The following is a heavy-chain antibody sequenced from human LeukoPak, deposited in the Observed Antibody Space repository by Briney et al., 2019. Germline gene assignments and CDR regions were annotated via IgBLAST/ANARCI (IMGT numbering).Heavy chain of an antibody. V-gene: IGHV3-30*02. Sequence: PGGSLRLSCAASGFTFSNYGLLWVRQAPGKGLEGVAFIRYDGSNKYYADSAKGRFTISRDNSENTLYLQMNSLRPEDTAVYYWAKDAPIGYWGQGTLVTVSS. D-gene: IGHD3-16*02. CDR3: AKDAPIGY. J-gene: IGHJ4*02. CDR2: IRYDGSNK. CDR1: GFTFSNYG.